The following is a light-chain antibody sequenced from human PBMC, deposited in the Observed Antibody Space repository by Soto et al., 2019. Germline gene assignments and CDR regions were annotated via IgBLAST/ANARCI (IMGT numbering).Light chain of an antibody. V-gene: IGKV3-20*01. CDR1: QSVSSSY. CDR2: GAS. J-gene: IGKJ2*01. CDR3: QQYGSSGYT. Sequence: EIVLTQSPGTLSLSPGESATLSCRASQSVSSSYLAWYQQRPGQAPSLLIYGASSRATGIPDRFSGSGSGTDFTLTISRLEPEDFAVYYCQQYGSSGYTFGQGTKLEI.